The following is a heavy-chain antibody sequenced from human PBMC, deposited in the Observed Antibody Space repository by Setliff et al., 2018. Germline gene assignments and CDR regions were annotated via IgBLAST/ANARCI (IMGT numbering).Heavy chain of an antibody. CDR2: INHSGSP. CDR1: GASFSGTY. V-gene: IGHV4-34*01. J-gene: IGHJ4*02. Sequence: KPSETLSLTCAVYGASFSGTYCSWIRQSPGKGLEWIGEINHTGSPNWIGEINHSGSPNYNPSLKSRVTISLDTSKNQFSLKLNSVTAADTAVYSCARDPGHRSGTWSPDYWGQGTLVTVSS. CDR3: ARDPGHRSGTWSPDY.